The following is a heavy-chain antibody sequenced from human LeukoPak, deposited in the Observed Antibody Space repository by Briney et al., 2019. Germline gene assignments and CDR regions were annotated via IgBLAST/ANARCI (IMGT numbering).Heavy chain of an antibody. CDR2: INPGNGKT. CDR1: GYTFTSYS. CDR3: TLFDYDSWSAYLH. D-gene: IGHD3-3*01. V-gene: IGHV1-3*01. J-gene: IGHJ4*02. Sequence: ASVKVSCKASGYTFTSYSVHWVRQAPGQRLEWMGWINPGNGKTKYPQTFQGRVTISRDTSASTAYMELRSLRSEDTAVYYCTLFDYDSWSAYLHWGQGALVTVSS.